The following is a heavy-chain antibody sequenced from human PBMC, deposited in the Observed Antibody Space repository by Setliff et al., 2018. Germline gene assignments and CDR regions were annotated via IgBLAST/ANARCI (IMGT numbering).Heavy chain of an antibody. J-gene: IGHJ6*02. V-gene: IGHV1-69*13. D-gene: IGHD6-19*01. CDR2: LIPFFGTT. CDR3: ARDSRQWLEGGASGDMDI. CDR1: GGTFSSFA. Sequence: SVKVSCKTSGGTFSSFAVSWVRQTPGQRPEWMGRLIPFFGTTIYAQKFQGRVTITADQSTSTVFMELNSLRSEDTAFYYCARDSRQWLEGGASGDMDIWGQGTAVTVSS.